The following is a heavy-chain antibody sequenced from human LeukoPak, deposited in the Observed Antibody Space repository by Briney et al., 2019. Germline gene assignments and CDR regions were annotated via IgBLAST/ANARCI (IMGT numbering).Heavy chain of an antibody. V-gene: IGHV3-74*01. J-gene: IGHJ4*02. D-gene: IGHD2-21*01. CDR2: INHDASIR. CDR1: GFSFSSKW. Sequence: GGSLRLSCTASGFSFSSKWMHRVRQGPGRGLEWVARINHDASIRSYADSVKARFTISRDNTKNTLYLQTNSLRAEDTAVYFCARDFYTDYYSSPGDDFDFWGQGTLVTVSS. CDR3: ARDFYTDYYSSPGDDFDF.